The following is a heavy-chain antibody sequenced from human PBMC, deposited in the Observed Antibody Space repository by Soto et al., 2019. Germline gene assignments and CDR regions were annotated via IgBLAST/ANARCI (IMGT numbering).Heavy chain of an antibody. D-gene: IGHD6-19*01. J-gene: IGHJ6*02. CDR1: GGTFSSYA. Sequence: SVKVSCKASGGTFSSYAISWARQAPGQGLEWMGGIIPIFGTANYAQKFQGRVTITADESTSTAYMELSSLRSEDTAVYYCATTSIAVAGTDYYGMDVWGQGTTVTVSS. CDR2: IIPIFGTA. V-gene: IGHV1-69*13. CDR3: ATTSIAVAGTDYYGMDV.